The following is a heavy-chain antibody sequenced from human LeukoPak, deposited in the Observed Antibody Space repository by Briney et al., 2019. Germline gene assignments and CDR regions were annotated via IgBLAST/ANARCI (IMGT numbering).Heavy chain of an antibody. CDR1: GFNVSGNF. Sequence: PGGSLRLACAVSGFNVSGNFMNWVRQAPGKGLEWVSVLYSGGSTYFADSVEDRFIIYRDSSKNTLYLQMNNLRADDDAVYYCATGTVLDYWGPGTLVTVSS. J-gene: IGHJ4*02. CDR2: LYSGGST. CDR3: ATGTVLDY. D-gene: IGHD2-8*01. V-gene: IGHV3-66*01.